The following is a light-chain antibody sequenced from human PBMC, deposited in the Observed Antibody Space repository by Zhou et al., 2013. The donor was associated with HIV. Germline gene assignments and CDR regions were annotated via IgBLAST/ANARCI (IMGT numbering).Light chain of an antibody. V-gene: IGKV1-5*03. CDR2: QAS. J-gene: IGKJ2*01. CDR1: ERISSW. Sequence: DIQMTQSPSTLSASVGDRVAITCRASERISSWLAWYQQKPGKAPKLLIYQASNLESGVPSRFSGSGSGTEFTLTISSLQPDDFATYYCQQLNSYPLTFGQGTKLEIK. CDR3: QQLNSYPLT.